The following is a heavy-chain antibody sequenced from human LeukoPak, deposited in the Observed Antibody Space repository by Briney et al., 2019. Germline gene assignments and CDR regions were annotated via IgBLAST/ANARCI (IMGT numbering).Heavy chain of an antibody. CDR1: GDSVSSNSAA. CDR3: ARAETYGGRVFDC. CDR2: TYYRSKWYN. Sequence: SQTLSLTCAISGDSVSSNSAAWTWIRQSPSRGLEWLGRTYYRSKWYNDYAVSVKSRITLNPDTSKNQFSLQLNSVTPEDTAVYYCARAETYGGRVFDCWGQGTLVTVSS. D-gene: IGHD1-26*01. V-gene: IGHV6-1*01. J-gene: IGHJ4*02.